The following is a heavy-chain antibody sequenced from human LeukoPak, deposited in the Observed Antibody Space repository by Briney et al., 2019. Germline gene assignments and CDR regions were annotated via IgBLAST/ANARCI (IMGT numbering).Heavy chain of an antibody. D-gene: IGHD3-3*01. CDR1: GYTLTELS. J-gene: IGHJ4*02. Sequence: GASVKVSCKVSGYTLTELSMHWVRQAPGKGLEWMGGFDPEDGETIYAQKFQGRVTMTEDTSTDTAYMGLSSLRSEDTAVYYCATQFGVVSYFDYWGQGTLVTVSS. V-gene: IGHV1-24*01. CDR3: ATQFGVVSYFDY. CDR2: FDPEDGET.